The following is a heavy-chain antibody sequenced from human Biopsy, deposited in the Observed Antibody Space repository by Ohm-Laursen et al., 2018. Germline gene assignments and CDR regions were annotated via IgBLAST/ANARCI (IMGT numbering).Heavy chain of an antibody. Sequence: GSLRLSCAAPGITFTRYAFSWVRQGTEMGLEWVSGISASGGDKYYADSVKGRFTISRDNSKSTVYLQVSSLRPEDTARYYCAFCGPVCGWGQGTLVTVSS. CDR3: AFCGPVCG. D-gene: IGHD2-21*01. CDR2: ISASGGDK. V-gene: IGHV3-23*01. J-gene: IGHJ4*02. CDR1: GITFTRYA.